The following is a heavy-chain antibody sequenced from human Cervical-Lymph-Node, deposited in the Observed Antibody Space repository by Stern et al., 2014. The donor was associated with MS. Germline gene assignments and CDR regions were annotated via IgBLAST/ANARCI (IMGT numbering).Heavy chain of an antibody. V-gene: IGHV1-69*01. Sequence: QMQLVQSGTEVKKPGSSVKVSCKASGDTFRYYAITWVRQAPGQGLEWMGAIIPVLGTTDYAQKFQGRVTFTADESTTTAYLEVSXXXSEDTAIYYCAXGPDFWTGDRHFXXXXGVWGQGTTVIVSS. CDR2: IIPVLGTT. J-gene: IGHJ6*02. CDR1: GDTFRYYA. D-gene: IGHD3/OR15-3a*01. CDR3: AXGPDFWTGDRHFXXXXGV.